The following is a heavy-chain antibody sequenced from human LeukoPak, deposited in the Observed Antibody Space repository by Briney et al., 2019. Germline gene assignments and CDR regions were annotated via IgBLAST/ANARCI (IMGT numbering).Heavy chain of an antibody. CDR3: AREGGQELGSFDY. V-gene: IGHV3-33*01. D-gene: IGHD6-13*01. J-gene: IGHJ4*02. Sequence: GGSLRLSWAAPGFTFSRYGMHWVRQAPGQGLEWVAIIWYDGSDKYYAESVKGRFAISRDNSKNTVYLQMNSLKAEDTAVYYCAREGGQELGSFDYWGQGTLVTVSS. CDR1: GFTFSRYG. CDR2: IWYDGSDK.